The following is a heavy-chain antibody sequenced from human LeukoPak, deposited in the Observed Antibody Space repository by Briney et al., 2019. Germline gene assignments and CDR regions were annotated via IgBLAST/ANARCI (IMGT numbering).Heavy chain of an antibody. V-gene: IGHV3-23*01. J-gene: IGHJ4*02. CDR1: GITLSNYG. CDR2: ISDSGGST. Sequence: GGSLRLSCAVSGITLSNYGLSWVRQAPGKGLEWVAGISDSGGSTKYADSVKGRFTISRDNPKSTLFLQMNSLRADDTAVYFCAKRGVVIRVFLVGFHKEAYYFESWGQGALVTVSS. CDR3: AKRGVVIRVFLVGFHKEAYYFES. D-gene: IGHD3/OR15-3a*01.